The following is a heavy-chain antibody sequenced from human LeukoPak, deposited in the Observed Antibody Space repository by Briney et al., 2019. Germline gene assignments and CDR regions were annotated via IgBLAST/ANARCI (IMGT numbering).Heavy chain of an antibody. CDR2: INTDGSST. CDR1: GFTFSSYW. J-gene: IGHJ6*03. Sequence: GGSLRLSCAASGFTFSSYWMHWVRQAPGKGLVWVSRINTDGSSTSYADSVKGRFAISRDNSKNTLYLQMNSLRAEDTAVYYCAREPNWNYAGDYMDVWGKGTTVTVSS. D-gene: IGHD1-7*01. CDR3: AREPNWNYAGDYMDV. V-gene: IGHV3-74*01.